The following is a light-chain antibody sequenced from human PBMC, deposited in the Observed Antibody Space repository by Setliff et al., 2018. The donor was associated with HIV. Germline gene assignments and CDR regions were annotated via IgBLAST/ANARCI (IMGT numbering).Light chain of an antibody. V-gene: IGLV2-11*01. CDR3: SSYTTNTTFV. Sequence: QSALTQPRSVSGSPGQSITISCTGTSSDFGAYDYVSWYQQHPGKAPKLIIFDVTERPSGVPDRFSGSKSGNTASLTISGLQSADEADYYCSSYTTNTTFVFGTGTKVTVL. CDR2: DVT. CDR1: SSDFGAYDY. J-gene: IGLJ1*01.